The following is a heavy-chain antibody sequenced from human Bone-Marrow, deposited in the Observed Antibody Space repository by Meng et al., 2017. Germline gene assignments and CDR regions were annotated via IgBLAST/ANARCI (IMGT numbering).Heavy chain of an antibody. CDR3: ARSGDCSGGSCYLFDY. D-gene: IGHD2-15*01. CDR2: INSDGSST. J-gene: IGHJ4*02. CDR1: GFTFSSYW. Sequence: GESLKISCAASGFTFSSYWMHWVRQAPGKGLVWVSRINSDGSSTNYADSVKGRSTISRDNAKNTLYLQMNSLRAEDTAVYYCARSGDCSGGSCYLFDYWGQGTLVTVSS. V-gene: IGHV3-74*01.